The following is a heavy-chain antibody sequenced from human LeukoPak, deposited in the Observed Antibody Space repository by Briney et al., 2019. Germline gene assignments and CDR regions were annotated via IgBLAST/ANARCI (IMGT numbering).Heavy chain of an antibody. J-gene: IGHJ4*02. V-gene: IGHV6-1*01. CDR1: GDSVSRDTAA. CDR2: TYYRSKWYN. Sequence: SQTLSLTCAISGDSVSRDTAALNWVSQSPSRGLEWLGRTYYRSKWYNDYPVSVKSRITINPDTSKNQFSLQLNSLTPEDTAVYYCARDRGGSSWYYFDNWGQGSLVTVSS. CDR3: ARDRGGSSWYYFDN. D-gene: IGHD6-13*01.